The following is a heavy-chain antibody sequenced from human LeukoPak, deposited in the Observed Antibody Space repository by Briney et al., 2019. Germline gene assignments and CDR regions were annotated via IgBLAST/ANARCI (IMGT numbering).Heavy chain of an antibody. D-gene: IGHD5-18*01. CDR2: ITASGDNT. CDR3: AKGNGYSYGRYYFDY. CDR1: GFTFSSYS. Sequence: GGSLRLSCAASGFTFSSYSMGWVRQAPGKGLEWVADITASGDNTYYADSVKGRLTISRDNSKNTLYLQMNSLRAEDTAVYYCAKGNGYSYGRYYFDYWGQGTLVTVSS. V-gene: IGHV3-23*01. J-gene: IGHJ4*02.